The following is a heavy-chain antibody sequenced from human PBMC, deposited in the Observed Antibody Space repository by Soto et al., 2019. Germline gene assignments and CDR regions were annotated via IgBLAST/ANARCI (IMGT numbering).Heavy chain of an antibody. J-gene: IGHJ4*02. CDR2: MNPNSGNT. V-gene: IGHV1-8*01. Sequence: ASVKVSCKASGYTFTSYDINWVRQATGQGLEWMGWMNPNSGNTGYAQKFQGRVTMTRNTSISTAYMELSSLRSEDTAVYYCAADSRTYGDYVIGYYFDYWGQGTLVTVSS. CDR1: GYTFTSYD. D-gene: IGHD4-17*01. CDR3: AADSRTYGDYVIGYYFDY.